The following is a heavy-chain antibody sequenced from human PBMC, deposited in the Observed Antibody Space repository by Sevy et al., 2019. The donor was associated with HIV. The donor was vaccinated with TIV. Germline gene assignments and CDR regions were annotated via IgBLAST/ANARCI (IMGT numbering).Heavy chain of an antibody. D-gene: IGHD4-17*01. CDR1: GFTFTSYE. CDR3: ARDLPPSATTVPHFDC. V-gene: IGHV3-48*03. Sequence: GGSPRLSCAASGFTFTSYEMNWVRQAPGKGLEWLSYISNGGTTIYYSNSVKGRFTISRDNARNSLYLQMSSLRAEDTAVYYCARDLPPSATTVPHFDCWGQGTLVTVSS. CDR2: ISNGGTTI. J-gene: IGHJ4*02.